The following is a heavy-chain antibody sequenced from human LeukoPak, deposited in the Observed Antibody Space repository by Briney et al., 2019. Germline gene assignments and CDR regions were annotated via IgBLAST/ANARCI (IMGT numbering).Heavy chain of an antibody. Sequence: KPSETLSLTFAVHGGSFSGYYWSWIRQPPGKGLEWIGEINHSGSTNYNPSLKSRVTISVDTSKNQFSLKLSSVTAADTAVYYCARDFRVYAVAGKSAFDIWGQGTMVTVSS. V-gene: IGHV4-34*01. CDR2: INHSGST. J-gene: IGHJ3*02. CDR3: ARDFRVYAVAGKSAFDI. CDR1: GGSFSGYY. D-gene: IGHD6-19*01.